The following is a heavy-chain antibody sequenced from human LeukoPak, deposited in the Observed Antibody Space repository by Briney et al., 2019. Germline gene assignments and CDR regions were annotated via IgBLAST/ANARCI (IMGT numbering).Heavy chain of an antibody. Sequence: GGSLRLSCAASGFTFSSYSMNWVRQAPGKGLEWVSSISSSSSYIYYADSVKGRFTISRDNAKDSLFLQMNSLRAEDTAVYYCARVLRYCSGGNCYSGGLGYMDVWGKGTTVTISS. V-gene: IGHV3-21*04. CDR2: ISSSSSYI. J-gene: IGHJ6*03. CDR3: ARVLRYCSGGNCYSGGLGYMDV. CDR1: GFTFSSYS. D-gene: IGHD2-15*01.